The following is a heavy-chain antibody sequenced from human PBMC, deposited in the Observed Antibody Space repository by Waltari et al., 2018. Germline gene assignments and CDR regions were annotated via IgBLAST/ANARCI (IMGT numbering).Heavy chain of an antibody. Sequence: DVQLVESGGGLVQPGGSLRLSCEGSGFSITTYSMNWVRLAPGKGLEWVSFISGSRSRGLYYADSVKGRFTVSRDNDKNSLYLQMNNLRAEDTALYYCARIRGTLGHYYAMDVWGHGTTVTVSS. CDR2: ISGSRSRGL. CDR3: ARIRGTLGHYYAMDV. CDR1: GFSITTYS. D-gene: IGHD1-26*01. J-gene: IGHJ6*02. V-gene: IGHV3-48*04.